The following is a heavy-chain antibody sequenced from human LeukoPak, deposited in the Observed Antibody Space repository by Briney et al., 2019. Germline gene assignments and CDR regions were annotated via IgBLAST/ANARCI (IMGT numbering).Heavy chain of an antibody. J-gene: IGHJ4*02. Sequence: GGSLRLSCAASGFTFDDYAMHWVRQAPGKGLEWVSGISWNSGSIGYADSVKGRFTISRDNAKNSLYLQMNSLRAEDTASYYCAKDIGSWQRGFDYWGQGTLVTVSS. D-gene: IGHD6-13*01. CDR3: AKDIGSWQRGFDY. CDR2: ISWNSGSI. CDR1: GFTFDDYA. V-gene: IGHV3-9*01.